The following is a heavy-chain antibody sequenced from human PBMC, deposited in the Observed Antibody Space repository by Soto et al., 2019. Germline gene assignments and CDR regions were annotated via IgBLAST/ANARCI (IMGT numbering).Heavy chain of an antibody. J-gene: IGHJ6*02. CDR3: ARQGFGELHGLVDV. CDR2: INPIFGGT. V-gene: IGHV1-69*13. Sequence: GASVKVSCKTSGDTFSGYDLHWMRQAPGKGLEWMGWINPIFGGTNFAQKFQGRVTITADASTSTAYMELSSLRSEDTAVYYCARQGFGELHGLVDVWGQGTTVTVSS. D-gene: IGHD3-10*01. CDR1: GDTFSGYD.